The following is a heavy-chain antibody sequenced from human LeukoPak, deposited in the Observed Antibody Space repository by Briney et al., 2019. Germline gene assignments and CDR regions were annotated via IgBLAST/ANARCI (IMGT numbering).Heavy chain of an antibody. CDR2: IKQDGSEK. D-gene: IGHD3-9*01. V-gene: IGHV3-7*01. J-gene: IGHJ4*02. Sequence: GGSLRLSCAASGFTFSNYWMSWVRQAPGKGLQWVANIKQDGSEKYYVDSVKGRFTISRDNAKKSLYLQMNSLRDEDTAVYYCAREPPDWLCPFDYWGQGTLVTVSS. CDR1: GFTFSNYW. CDR3: AREPPDWLCPFDY.